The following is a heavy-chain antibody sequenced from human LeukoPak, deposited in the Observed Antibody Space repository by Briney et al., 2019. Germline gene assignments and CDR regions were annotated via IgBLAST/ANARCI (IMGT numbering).Heavy chain of an antibody. Sequence: GGSLRLSCAASGFTFSSYSMNWIRQAPGKGLEWVSSINYSGTNMYYADSVKGRFTISRDNAKNSLFLQMNSLRPEDTAVYYCVTSGCSGATCYFYFDYWGQGTLVTVSS. V-gene: IGHV3-21*01. D-gene: IGHD2-15*01. CDR3: VTSGCSGATCYFYFDY. J-gene: IGHJ4*02. CDR1: GFTFSSYS. CDR2: INYSGTNM.